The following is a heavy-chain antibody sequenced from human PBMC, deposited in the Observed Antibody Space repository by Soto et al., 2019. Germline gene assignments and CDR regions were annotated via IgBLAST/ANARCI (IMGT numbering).Heavy chain of an antibody. D-gene: IGHD2-21*02. CDR3: ARAPDCGGDCYPNWFDP. J-gene: IGHJ5*02. CDR2: IYTSGST. Sequence: SETLSLTCTVSGGSMCSYYWSWIRQPAGKGLEWIGRIYTSGSTNYNPSLKSRVTISVDTSKNQFSLKLSSVTAADTAVYYCARAPDCGGDCYPNWFDPWGQGTLVTVSS. V-gene: IGHV4-4*07. CDR1: GGSMCSYY.